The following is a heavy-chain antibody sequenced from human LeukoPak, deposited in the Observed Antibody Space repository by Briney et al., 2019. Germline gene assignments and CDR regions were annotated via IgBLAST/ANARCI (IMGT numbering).Heavy chain of an antibody. CDR2: INHSGST. V-gene: IGHV4-34*01. J-gene: IGHJ4*02. D-gene: IGHD4-17*01. CDR3: ARRCVTVTTVLDFDY. CDR1: GGSFSGYY. Sequence: SETLSLTCAVYGGSFSGYYWSWIRQPPGKGLEWIGEINHSGSTNYNPSLKSRVTISVDTSKNQFSLKRSSVTAADTAVYYCARRCVTVTTVLDFDYWGQGTLVTVSS.